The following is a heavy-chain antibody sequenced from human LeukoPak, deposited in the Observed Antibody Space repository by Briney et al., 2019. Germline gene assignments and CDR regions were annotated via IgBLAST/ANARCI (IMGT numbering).Heavy chain of an antibody. J-gene: IGHJ4*02. D-gene: IGHD6-13*01. CDR3: ATKAPGNYPYDY. CDR1: GLTFSTSP. Sequence: GGSLRLSCAASGLTFSTSPMNWVRQAPGKGLEWVSTSGTTGDTYYADSVKGRFTISRDNSKNTLYLQMTSLRAEDTALYYCATKAPGNYPYDYWGQGTLVIVSP. CDR2: TSGTTGDT. V-gene: IGHV3-23*01.